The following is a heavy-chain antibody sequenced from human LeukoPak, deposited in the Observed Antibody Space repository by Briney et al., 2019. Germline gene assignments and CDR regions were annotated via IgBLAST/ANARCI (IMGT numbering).Heavy chain of an antibody. CDR2: ISSSSSYI. V-gene: IGHV3-21*01. CDR3: ARETKLWFGELFPA. D-gene: IGHD3-10*01. Sequence: PGGSLRLSCAASGFTFSSYSMNWVRQAPGKGLEWVSSISSSSSYIYYADSVKGRFTISRDNAKNSLYLQMNSLRAEDTAVYYCARETKLWFGELFPAWGQGTLVTVSS. J-gene: IGHJ5*02. CDR1: GFTFSSYS.